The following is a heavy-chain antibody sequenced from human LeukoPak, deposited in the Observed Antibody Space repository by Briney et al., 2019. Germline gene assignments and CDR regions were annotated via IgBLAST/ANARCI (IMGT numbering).Heavy chain of an antibody. CDR3: AKGAYYDFWSGYYTGANYYYYMDV. Sequence: GGSLRLSCAASGFTFSSYAMSWVRQAPGKGLEWVSAISGSGGSTYYADSVKGRFSISRDNSKNTLYLQMNSLRAEDTAVYYCAKGAYYDFWSGYYTGANYYYYMDVWGKGTTVTVSS. J-gene: IGHJ6*03. V-gene: IGHV3-23*01. CDR2: ISGSGGST. D-gene: IGHD3-3*01. CDR1: GFTFSSYA.